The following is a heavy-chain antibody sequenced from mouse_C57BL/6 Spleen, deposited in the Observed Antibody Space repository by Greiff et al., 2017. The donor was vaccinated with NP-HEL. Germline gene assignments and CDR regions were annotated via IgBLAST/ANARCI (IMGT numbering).Heavy chain of an antibody. CDR1: GYTFTGYS. J-gene: IGHJ1*03. Sequence: VQLQQPGAELVKPGASVKLSCKASGYTFTGYSMHWVKQRPGQGLEWIGLFHPSSGSTNYNEKFKSKATLTVDKSSSTAYMELSSLTSEDSAVYYCARESGYGSFADWGTGTLVTVSS. CDR3: ARESGYGSFAD. CDR2: FHPSSGST. V-gene: IGHV1-64*01.